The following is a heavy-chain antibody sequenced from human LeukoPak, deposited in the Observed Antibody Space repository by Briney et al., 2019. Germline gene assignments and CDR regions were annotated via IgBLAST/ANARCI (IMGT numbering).Heavy chain of an antibody. D-gene: IGHD2-8*01. J-gene: IGHJ4*02. Sequence: GGSLRLSCAASGFTFSNAWMSWVRQAPGKGLEWVGRIKSKTDGGTTDYAAPVKGRFTISRDDSKNTLYLQMNSLKTEDTAVYYCTTVGDIVLMVYAQDYWGQGTLVTVSS. CDR1: GFTFSNAW. CDR2: IKSKTDGGTT. CDR3: TTVGDIVLMVYAQDY. V-gene: IGHV3-15*01.